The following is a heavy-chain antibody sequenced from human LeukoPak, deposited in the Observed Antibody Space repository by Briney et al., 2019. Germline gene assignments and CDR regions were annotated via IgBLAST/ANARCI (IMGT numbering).Heavy chain of an antibody. CDR3: ARSWDTAMDIFDY. CDR1: GGSISSYY. D-gene: IGHD5-18*01. Sequence: PSETLSLTCTVSGGSISSYYWSWIRQPPGKGLEWIEYIYYSGSTNYNPSLKSRVTISVDTSKNQFSLKLSSVTAADTAVYYCARSWDTAMDIFDYWGQGTLVTVSS. J-gene: IGHJ4*02. V-gene: IGHV4-59*01. CDR2: IYYSGST.